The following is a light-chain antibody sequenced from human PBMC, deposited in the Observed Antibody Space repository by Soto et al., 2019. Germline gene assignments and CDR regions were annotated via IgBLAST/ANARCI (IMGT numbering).Light chain of an antibody. Sequence: DIQMTQSPSTLSASVGDRVTITCRASQSISSWLAWYQQKPGKAPNLLIYKASSLESGVPSRFSGSGSGTAFTLTISSLQPDDFATYYCQQYNSHPLTFGGGTKVEIK. V-gene: IGKV1-5*03. J-gene: IGKJ4*01. CDR2: KAS. CDR1: QSISSW. CDR3: QQYNSHPLT.